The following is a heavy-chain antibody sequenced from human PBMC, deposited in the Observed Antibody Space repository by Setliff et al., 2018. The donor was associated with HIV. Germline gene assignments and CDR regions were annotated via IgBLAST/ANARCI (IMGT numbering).Heavy chain of an antibody. D-gene: IGHD6-19*01. J-gene: IGHJ3*02. CDR1: GYSFARVG. CDR2: ISGFNGNT. Sequence: ASVKVSCKASGYSFARVGLSWVRQAPGQGLEWMGWISGFNGNTKEAQSFQDRVAMTTETATSTAYMEMRSLRSDDTAVYFCARVPYRSAWFSGGHDAFDIWGQGTMVTVSS. V-gene: IGHV1-18*01. CDR3: ARVPYRSAWFSGGHDAFDI.